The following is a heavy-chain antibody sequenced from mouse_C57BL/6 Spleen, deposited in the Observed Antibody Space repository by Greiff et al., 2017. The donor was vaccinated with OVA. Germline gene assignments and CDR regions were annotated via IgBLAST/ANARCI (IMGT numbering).Heavy chain of an antibody. CDR3: VRLIDYDGDYYAMDY. J-gene: IGHJ4*01. CDR1: GFSFNTYA. Sequence: EVHLVESGGGLVQPKGSLKLSCAASGFSFNTYAMNWVRQAPGKGLEWVARIRSKSNNYATYYADSVKDRFTISRDDSESMLYLQMNNLKTEDTAMYYCVRLIDYDGDYYAMDYWGQGTSVTVSS. V-gene: IGHV10-1*01. D-gene: IGHD2-4*01. CDR2: IRSKSNNYAT.